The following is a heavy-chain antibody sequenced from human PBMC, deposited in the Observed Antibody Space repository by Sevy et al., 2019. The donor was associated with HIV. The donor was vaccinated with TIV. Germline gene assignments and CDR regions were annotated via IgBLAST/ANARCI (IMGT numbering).Heavy chain of an antibody. J-gene: IGHJ5*02. CDR1: GGSFSGYY. D-gene: IGHD2-2*01. CDR2: INDSGIT. V-gene: IGHV4-34*01. CDR3: ARSPPVVVVPGAPSWFDP. Sequence: SETLSLTCAVHGGSFSGYYWSWIRESPGKGLEWIGEINDSGITSYNPSLESRVTISVDTSKKEFSLRLSSVTAADTAVYYCARSPPVVVVPGAPSWFDPWGEGTLVTVSS.